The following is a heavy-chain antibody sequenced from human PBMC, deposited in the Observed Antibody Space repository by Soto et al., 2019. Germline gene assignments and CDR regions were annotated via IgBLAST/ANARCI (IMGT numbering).Heavy chain of an antibody. D-gene: IGHD4-17*01. CDR2: IDTDGSRK. CDR3: GRVPLVGHYANGVDV. J-gene: IGHJ6*02. Sequence: EVQLVESGGGLVQPGGSLRLSCAASGFNFNTYWMYWVRQAPGKGLEWVANIDTDGSRKNYVDSVKGRFIISRDNAKNSLLLQMNSLRADDTAVYYCGRVPLVGHYANGVDVWGQGTTVTVSS. CDR1: GFNFNTYW. V-gene: IGHV3-7*03.